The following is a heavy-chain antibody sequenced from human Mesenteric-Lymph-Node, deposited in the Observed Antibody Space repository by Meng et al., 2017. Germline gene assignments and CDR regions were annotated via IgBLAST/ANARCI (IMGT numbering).Heavy chain of an antibody. CDR3: ARAAVATTGDY. D-gene: IGHD4-17*01. V-gene: IGHV3-64*01. Sequence: GGSLRLSCAASGFTFSSYAMHWVRQAPGKGLEYVSAISSNGGSTYYANSVKGRFTISRDNSKNTLYLQMGSLRAEDMAVYYCARAAVATTGDYWGQGTLVTVSS. CDR2: ISSNGGST. CDR1: GFTFSSYA. J-gene: IGHJ4*02.